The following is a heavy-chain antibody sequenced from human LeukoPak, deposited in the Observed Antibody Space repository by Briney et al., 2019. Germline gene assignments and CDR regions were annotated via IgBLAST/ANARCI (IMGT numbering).Heavy chain of an antibody. CDR2: ISGSGGTI. V-gene: IGHV3-23*01. Sequence: GGSLRHSCAGSGFLFSCCAMAWVRQAPGRGLESVSVISGSGGTIYYADSVKGRFTISRDNSKNTLYVQMNSLRAEDTATYYCAKTGESWNYNYNYMDVWGKGTTVTVSS. J-gene: IGHJ6*03. CDR3: AKTGESWNYNYNYMDV. CDR1: GFLFSCCA. D-gene: IGHD3-16*01.